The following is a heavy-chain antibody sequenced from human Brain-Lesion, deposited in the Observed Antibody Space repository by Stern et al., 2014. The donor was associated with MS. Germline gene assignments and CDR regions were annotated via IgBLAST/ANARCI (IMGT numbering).Heavy chain of an antibody. J-gene: IGHJ4*02. CDR2: IYASGNT. V-gene: IGHV4-61*02. CDR1: GGPISSNSYY. Sequence: QVQLVQSGPGLVKPSQTLSLTCTVSGGPISSNSYYWSWIRQPAGKGLEWIGRIYASGNTNYNPSLKSRVSISVDTSKNQLSLRLSSVTASDTAVYYCARDYGDLEFDLWGQGTLVTVSS. D-gene: IGHD4-17*01. CDR3: ARDYGDLEFDL.